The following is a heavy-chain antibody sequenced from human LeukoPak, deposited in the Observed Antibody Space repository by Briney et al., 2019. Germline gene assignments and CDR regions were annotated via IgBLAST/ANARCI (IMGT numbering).Heavy chain of an antibody. J-gene: IGHJ4*02. CDR3: ARQINDYGDYLFDY. V-gene: IGHV4-34*01. D-gene: IGHD4-17*01. Sequence: SETLSLTCAVYGGSFSGYYWSWIRQPPGKGLEWIGEINHSGSTNYNPSLKSRVTISVDTSKNQFSLKLSSVTAADTAVYYCARQINDYGDYLFDYWGQGTLVTVSS. CDR2: INHSGST. CDR1: GGSFSGYY.